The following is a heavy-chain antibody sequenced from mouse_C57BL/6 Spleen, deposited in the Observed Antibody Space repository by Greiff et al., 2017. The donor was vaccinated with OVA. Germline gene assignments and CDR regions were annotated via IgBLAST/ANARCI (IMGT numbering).Heavy chain of an antibody. CDR2: IYPGDGDT. J-gene: IGHJ2*01. CDR1: GYAFSSYW. V-gene: IGHV1-80*01. Sequence: VKLVESGAELVKPGASVKISCKASGYAFSSYWMNWVKQRPGKGLEWIGQIYPGDGDTNYNGKFKGKATLTADKSSSTAYMQLSSLTSEDSAVYFCARDYGNYFDYWGQGTTLTVSS. D-gene: IGHD2-1*01. CDR3: ARDYGNYFDY.